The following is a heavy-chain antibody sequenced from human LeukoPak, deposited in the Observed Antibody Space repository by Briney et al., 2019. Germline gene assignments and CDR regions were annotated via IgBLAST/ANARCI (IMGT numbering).Heavy chain of an antibody. V-gene: IGHV3-66*01. CDR3: ARDRVYSSGYKGYFDY. J-gene: IGHJ4*02. D-gene: IGHD3-22*01. CDR1: GFTFSSYW. Sequence: PGGSLRLSCAASGFTFSSYWMSWVRQAPGKELEWVSVIYSGGSTYYADSVKGRFTISRDNSKNTLYLQMNSLRAEDTAVYYCARDRVYSSGYKGYFDYWGQGTLVTVSS. CDR2: IYSGGST.